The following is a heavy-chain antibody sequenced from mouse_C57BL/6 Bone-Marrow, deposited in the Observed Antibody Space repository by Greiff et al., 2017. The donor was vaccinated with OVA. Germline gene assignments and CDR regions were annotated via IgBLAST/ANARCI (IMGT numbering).Heavy chain of an antibody. CDR3: AREGTAVHWYFDD. CDR2: IYPGSGNT. V-gene: IGHV1-66*01. Sequence: QVQLKESGPELVKPGASVKISCKASGYSFTSYYIHWVKQRPGQGLEWIGWIYPGSGNTKYNEKFKGKATLTADTSSSTAYMQLSSLTSEDSAVYYCAREGTAVHWYFDDWGTGTTVTVSA. J-gene: IGHJ1*03. CDR1: GYSFTSYY. D-gene: IGHD1-1*01.